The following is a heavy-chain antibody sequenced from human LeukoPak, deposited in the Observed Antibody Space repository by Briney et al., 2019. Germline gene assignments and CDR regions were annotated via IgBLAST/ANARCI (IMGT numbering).Heavy chain of an antibody. V-gene: IGHV3-23*01. D-gene: IGHD6-13*01. Sequence: GGSLRLSCAASGFTFSSYAMSWVRQAPGKGLEWVSAISGSGGSTYYADSVKGRFTISRDNSKNTLYLQMNSLRAEDTAVYYCFLIGSPSAYIARPYWGQGTLVTVSS. CDR3: FLIGSPSAYIARPY. J-gene: IGHJ4*02. CDR1: GFTFSSYA. CDR2: ISGSGGST.